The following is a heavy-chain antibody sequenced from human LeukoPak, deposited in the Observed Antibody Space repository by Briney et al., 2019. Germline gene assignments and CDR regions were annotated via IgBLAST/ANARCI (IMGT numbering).Heavy chain of an antibody. CDR1: GGSITNYY. Sequence: SETLSLTCTVSGGSITNYYWNWIRQPPGKDLEWIGCVSYSGRTHYSSALKSRVTISVDTSKNQFSLNLRAVTAADTAVYYCARPGRQDAYNGHYWYFDLWGRGTLVTVSS. J-gene: IGHJ2*01. CDR2: VSYSGRT. CDR3: ARPGRQDAYNGHYWYFDL. V-gene: IGHV4-59*01. D-gene: IGHD5-24*01.